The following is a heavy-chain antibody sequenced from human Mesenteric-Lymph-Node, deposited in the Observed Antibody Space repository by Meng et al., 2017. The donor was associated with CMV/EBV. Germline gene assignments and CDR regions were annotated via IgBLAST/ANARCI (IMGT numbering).Heavy chain of an antibody. V-gene: IGHV3-73*01. CDR1: GFTFSSYW. Sequence: GESLKISCAASGFTFSSYWMSWVRQAPGKGLEWVGHVRSKANSYETAYAASVKGRFTISRDNAENSLDLQMNSLRVEDTAVYYCARDVVGALPAAANYWGRGTLVTVSS. J-gene: IGHJ4*02. D-gene: IGHD2-2*01. CDR2: VRSKANSYET. CDR3: ARDVVGALPAAANY.